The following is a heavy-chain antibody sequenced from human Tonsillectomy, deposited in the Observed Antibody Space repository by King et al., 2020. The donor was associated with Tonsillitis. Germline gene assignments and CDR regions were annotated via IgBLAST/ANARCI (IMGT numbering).Heavy chain of an antibody. V-gene: IGHV5-51*03. CDR3: ARRSDYAFDY. CDR2: INPADSDT. Sequence: VQLVESGAEVHKPGESLRISCKGSGYRFTGDWIAWVRQMPGKGLECMGIINPADSDTRYSPPFHGQVSISADKSISTVYLQWRSLKTSDTGIYYCARRSDYAFDYWGQGTLLTVSS. CDR1: GYRFTGDW. D-gene: IGHD4-17*01. J-gene: IGHJ4*02.